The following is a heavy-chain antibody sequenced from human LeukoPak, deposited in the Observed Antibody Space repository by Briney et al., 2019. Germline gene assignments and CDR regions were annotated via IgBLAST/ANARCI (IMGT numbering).Heavy chain of an antibody. Sequence: SETLSLTCTVSGGSINNYYWSWIRQPPGKGLEWIGYTYSSGSTNYNPSLKSRVTMSVDTSKNKFSLKVNSVTAADTAVYYCARVGSGWSFDYWGQGTLVTVSS. CDR1: GGSINNYY. D-gene: IGHD6-19*01. CDR2: TYSSGST. V-gene: IGHV4-59*12. CDR3: ARVGSGWSFDY. J-gene: IGHJ4*02.